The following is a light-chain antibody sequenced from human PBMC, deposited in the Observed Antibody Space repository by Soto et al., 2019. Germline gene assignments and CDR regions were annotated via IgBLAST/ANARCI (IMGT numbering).Light chain of an antibody. J-gene: IGLJ3*02. CDR2: EVS. CDR1: SSDVGGYNF. CDR3: NSYTSSSARV. V-gene: IGLV2-14*01. Sequence: QSVLTQPASVSGSPGQSITISCTGTSSDVGGYNFVSWYQQHPGKAPKLIIYEVSHRPSGVSNRFSGSKSGNTASLTISGLQAEDEADYYCNSYTSSSARVFGGGTKPPS.